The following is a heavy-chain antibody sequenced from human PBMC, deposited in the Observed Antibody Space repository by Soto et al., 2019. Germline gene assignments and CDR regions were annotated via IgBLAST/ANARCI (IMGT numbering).Heavy chain of an antibody. J-gene: IGHJ4*02. D-gene: IGHD5-12*01. CDR3: AKGVATINPYRPPAYYFDY. CDR1: GFTFSNYW. Sequence: PGGSLRLSCVGSGFTFSNYWMHWVRQAPGKGLEWVSRVRSDGSSTSYADSVKGRFTISRDNSKNTLYLQMNSLRAEDTAVYYCAKGVATINPYRPPAYYFDYWGQGTLVTVSS. CDR2: VRSDGSST. V-gene: IGHV3-74*01.